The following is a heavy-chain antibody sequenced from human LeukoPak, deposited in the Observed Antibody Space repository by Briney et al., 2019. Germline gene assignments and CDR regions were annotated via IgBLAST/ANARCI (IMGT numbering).Heavy chain of an antibody. D-gene: IGHD2-2*01. J-gene: IGHJ4*02. Sequence: SETLSLTCTVSGGSISNWGWIRQPPGKGLEWIGSIYYSGTTYYNPSLQSRVTISADTSKNQFSLELSSVTAADPAVYYCARYCTSTSCFLKHVFDSWGQGTLVTVSS. CDR1: GGSISN. CDR2: IYYSGTT. V-gene: IGHV4-39*01. CDR3: ARYCTSTSCFLKHVFDS.